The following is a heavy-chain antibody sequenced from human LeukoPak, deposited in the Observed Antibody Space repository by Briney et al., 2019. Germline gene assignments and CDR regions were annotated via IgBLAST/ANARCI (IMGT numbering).Heavy chain of an antibody. D-gene: IGHD3-9*01. Sequence: ASVKVSCKASGYTFTGYYMHWVRQAPGQGLEWMGWINPNSGGTNYAQKFQGRATMTRDTSISTAYMELSRLRSDDTAVYYCARDLEDYDILTGLGHDAFDIWGQGTMVTVSS. J-gene: IGHJ3*02. CDR3: ARDLEDYDILTGLGHDAFDI. V-gene: IGHV1-2*02. CDR1: GYTFTGYY. CDR2: INPNSGGT.